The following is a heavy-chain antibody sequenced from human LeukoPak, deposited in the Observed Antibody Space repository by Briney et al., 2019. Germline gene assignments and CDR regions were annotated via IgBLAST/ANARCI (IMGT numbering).Heavy chain of an antibody. V-gene: IGHV4-59*11. D-gene: IGHD2-15*01. J-gene: IGHJ4*02. CDR1: GRSLRCHY. CDR2: IYYSVST. CDR3: ARESPSTRSLPYY. Sequence: SDPLSHICTVSGRSLRCHYWMYLGQSPAKGLEWMGYIYYSVSTNYNPSLKSRVTISVDTSKNQFSLTLSSVAAADTAVYYCARESPSTRSLPYYWGQGTLVTVSS.